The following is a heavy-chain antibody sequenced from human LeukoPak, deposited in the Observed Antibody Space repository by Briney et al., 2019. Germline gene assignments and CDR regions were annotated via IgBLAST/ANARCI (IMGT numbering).Heavy chain of an antibody. J-gene: IGHJ5*02. CDR2: IYYSGST. CDR3: AKVQSVVRGVIKKKYNWFVP. Sequence: SQTLSLTCTVSGGSISSGDYYWSWIRQPPGKGLEWIGYIYYSGSTYYNPSLKSRVTISVDTSKNPFSLKLSSFAAANTAVYYCAKVQSVVRGVIKKKYNWFVPWGQGTLVTVSS. CDR1: GGSISSGDYY. D-gene: IGHD3-10*01. V-gene: IGHV4-30-4*01.